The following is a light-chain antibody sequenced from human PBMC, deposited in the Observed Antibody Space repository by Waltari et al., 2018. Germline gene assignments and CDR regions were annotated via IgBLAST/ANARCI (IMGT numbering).Light chain of an antibody. Sequence: EIVMTQSPATLSVSPGERATLSCRASQSVSSNLAWYQQKPGQAPRLLIYGASTRATGIPARFSCSGSGTEFTLTISSLQSEDFAVYYCQQYNNWRTFGGGTKVEIK. CDR2: GAS. CDR3: QQYNNWRT. J-gene: IGKJ4*01. V-gene: IGKV3-15*01. CDR1: QSVSSN.